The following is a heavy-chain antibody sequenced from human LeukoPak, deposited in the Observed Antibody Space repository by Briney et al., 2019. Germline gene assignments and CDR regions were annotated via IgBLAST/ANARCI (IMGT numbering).Heavy chain of an antibody. CDR2: IGGSGGST. D-gene: IGHD3-22*01. CDR1: GFTFSSYA. Sequence: GGSLRLSCAASGFTFSSYAMSWVRQAPGKGLEWVSAIGGSGGSTYYADSVKGRFTISRDNSKNTLYLQMNSLRAEDTAVYYCAKDDYYDSSGYPYYYGMDVWGQGTTVTVSS. J-gene: IGHJ6*02. V-gene: IGHV3-23*01. CDR3: AKDDYYDSSGYPYYYGMDV.